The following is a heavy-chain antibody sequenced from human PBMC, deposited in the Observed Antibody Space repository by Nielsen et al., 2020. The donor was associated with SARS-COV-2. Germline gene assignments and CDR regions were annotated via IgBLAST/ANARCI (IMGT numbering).Heavy chain of an antibody. CDR2: ISWNSGSI. J-gene: IGHJ4*02. CDR3: ARVGSYGDPEYLDY. CDR1: GFTFDDYA. V-gene: IGHV3-9*01. D-gene: IGHD4/OR15-4a*01. Sequence: SLKISCAASGFTFDDYAMHWVRQGPGKALEWVSGISWNSGSIGYADSVKGRFTISRDNARNTLYLQMNSLRVEDTAVYYCARVGSYGDPEYLDYWGQGALVTVSS.